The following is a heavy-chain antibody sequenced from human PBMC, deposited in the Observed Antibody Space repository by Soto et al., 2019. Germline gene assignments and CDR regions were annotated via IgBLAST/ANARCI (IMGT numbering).Heavy chain of an antibody. CDR3: AKGTAAAGKPDYMDV. CDR2: ISYDGSNK. V-gene: IGHV3-30*18. J-gene: IGHJ6*02. D-gene: IGHD6-13*01. Sequence: QVQLVESGGGVVQPGRSLRLSCAASGFTFSSYGMHWVRQAPGKGLEWVAVISYDGSNKYYADSVKGRFTISRDNSKNTLYLQMNSLRAEDTAVYYCAKGTAAAGKPDYMDVWAQGTTVTVSS. CDR1: GFTFSSYG.